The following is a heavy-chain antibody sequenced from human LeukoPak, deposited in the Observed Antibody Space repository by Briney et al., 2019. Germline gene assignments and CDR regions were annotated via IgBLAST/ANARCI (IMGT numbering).Heavy chain of an antibody. CDR2: ISGDGGST. CDR1: GFSFSSYS. J-gene: IGHJ3*02. Sequence: GGSLRLSCAASGFSFSSYSMNWVRQAPGKGLEWVSLISGDGGSTYYADSVKGRFTISRDNSKNSLYLQMNSLRTEDTALYYCAKVLGAFDIWGQGTMVTVSS. CDR3: AKVLGAFDI. V-gene: IGHV3-43*02.